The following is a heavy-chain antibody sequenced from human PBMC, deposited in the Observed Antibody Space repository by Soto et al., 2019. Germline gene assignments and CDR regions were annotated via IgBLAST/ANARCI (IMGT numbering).Heavy chain of an antibody. J-gene: IGHJ6*02. D-gene: IGHD5-18*01. CDR1: GFTFSSYS. CDR2: ISSSSSTI. V-gene: IGHV3-48*02. CDR3: ARESDTAMVTDYYYYGMDV. Sequence: EVQLVESGGGLVQPGGSLRLSCAASGFTFSSYSMNWVRQAPGKGLEWVSYISSSSSTIYYADSVKGRFTISRDNAKNSLYLQRNSLRDEDTAVYYCARESDTAMVTDYYYYGMDVWGQGTTVTVSS.